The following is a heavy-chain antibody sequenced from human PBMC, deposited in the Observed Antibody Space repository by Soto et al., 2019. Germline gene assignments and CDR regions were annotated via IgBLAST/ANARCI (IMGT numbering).Heavy chain of an antibody. CDR2: ISYDGSNK. V-gene: IGHV3-30-3*01. J-gene: IGHJ6*02. D-gene: IGHD3-16*01. CDR3: AKERYGQLYLEDYGMDV. Sequence: GGSLILSCAASGFTFSSYAMHWVRQAPGKGLEWVAVISYDGSNKYYADSVKGRFTISRDNFKNTLYLQMNSLRAEDTAVYYCAKERYGQLYLEDYGMDVWGQGPTVTVSS. CDR1: GFTFSSYA.